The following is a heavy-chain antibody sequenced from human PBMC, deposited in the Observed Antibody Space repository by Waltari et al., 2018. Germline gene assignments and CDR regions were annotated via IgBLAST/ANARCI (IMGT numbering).Heavy chain of an antibody. J-gene: IGHJ5*02. Sequence: QVQLQQWGAGLLKPSETLSLTCAVYGGSFSGYSWSWIRQPPGKGLEWIGEINHSGSTNYNPSLKSRVTISVDTSKNQFSLKLSSVTAADTAVYYCARGGYCSGGSCWYNWFDPWGQGTLVTVSS. CDR3: ARGGYCSGGSCWYNWFDP. CDR1: GGSFSGYS. CDR2: INHSGST. D-gene: IGHD2-15*01. V-gene: IGHV4-34*01.